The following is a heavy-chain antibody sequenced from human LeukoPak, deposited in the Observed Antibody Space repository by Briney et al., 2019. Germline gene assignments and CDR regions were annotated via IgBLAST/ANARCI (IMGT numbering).Heavy chain of an antibody. J-gene: IGHJ6*03. V-gene: IGHV1-18*01. D-gene: IGHD4-17*01. CDR2: ISAYNGNT. Sequence: GASVKVSCQASGYTFSIYGISWVRQAPGQGLEWMGWISAYNGNTNYAQKLQGRVTMTTDTSTSTAYMELRSLRSDDTAVYYCARDPPLLVYGDYYYMDVXXKGXTXTVSS. CDR1: GYTFSIYG. CDR3: ARDPPLLVYGDYYYMDV.